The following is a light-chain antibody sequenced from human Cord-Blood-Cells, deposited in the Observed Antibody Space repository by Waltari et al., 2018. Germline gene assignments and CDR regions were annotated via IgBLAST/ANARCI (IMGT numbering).Light chain of an antibody. Sequence: DIKMTPSPSSLSASVGDSFTIPCPASQRISSYLNWYQQKPGKAPKLLIYAASSLQSGVPSRFSGSGSGTDFTLTISSLQPEDFATYYCQQSYSTPITFGQGTRLEIK. CDR2: AAS. CDR1: QRISSY. V-gene: IGKV1-39*01. J-gene: IGKJ5*01. CDR3: QQSYSTPIT.